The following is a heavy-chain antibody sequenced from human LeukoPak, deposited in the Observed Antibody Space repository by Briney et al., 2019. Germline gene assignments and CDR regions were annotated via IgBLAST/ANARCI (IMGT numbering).Heavy chain of an antibody. CDR3: ARAGRKDYGTRFDY. J-gene: IGHJ4*02. V-gene: IGHV4-34*01. Sequence: SETLSLTCTVSGVSISSYYWSWIRQPPGKGLEWIGEINHSGSTNYNPSLKSRVTISVDTSKNQFSLKLSSVTAADTAVYYCARAGRKDYGTRFDYWGQGTLVTVSS. CDR2: INHSGST. CDR1: GVSISSYY. D-gene: IGHD4-17*01.